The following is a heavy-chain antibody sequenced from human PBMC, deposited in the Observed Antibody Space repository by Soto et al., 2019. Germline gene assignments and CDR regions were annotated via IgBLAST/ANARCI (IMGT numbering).Heavy chain of an antibody. D-gene: IGHD7-27*01. Sequence: GGSLRLSCAASGFTFSSYAMSWVRQAPGKGLEWVSAISGSGGSTYYADSVKGRFTISRDNSKNTLYLQMNSLRAEDTAVYYCETRDGTDWGRNSYYYYYYMDVCGKLSTVTVS. CDR3: ETRDGTDWGRNSYYYYYYMDV. V-gene: IGHV3-23*01. CDR1: GFTFSSYA. J-gene: IGHJ6*03. CDR2: ISGSGGST.